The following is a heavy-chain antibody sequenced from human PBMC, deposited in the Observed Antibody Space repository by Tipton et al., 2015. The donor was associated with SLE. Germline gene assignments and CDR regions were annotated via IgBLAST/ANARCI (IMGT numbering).Heavy chain of an antibody. CDR2: IIPIFGTA. CDR3: ARDSTGVVVGNYYYYMDV. D-gene: IGHD2-15*01. Sequence: QSGAEVKKPGSSVKVSCKASGGTFSSYAISWVRQAPGQGLEWMGGIIPIFGTADYAQKFQGRVTITTDESTSTAYMELSSLRSEDTAVYYCARDSTGVVVGNYYYYMDVWGKGTTVTVSS. V-gene: IGHV1-69*05. J-gene: IGHJ6*03. CDR1: GGTFSSYA.